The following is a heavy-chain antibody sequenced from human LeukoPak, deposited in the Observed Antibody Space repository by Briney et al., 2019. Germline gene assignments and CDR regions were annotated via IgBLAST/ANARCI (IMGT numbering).Heavy chain of an antibody. CDR3: ARDPIVGATLHAFDI. CDR2: IKQDGSEK. J-gene: IGHJ3*02. Sequence: GGSLRLSCAASGFTFSSYWMSWVRQAPGKGLEWVANIKQDGSEKYYVDSVKGRFTISRDNAKNSLYLQMNSLRAEDTAVYYCARDPIVGATLHAFDIWGQGTMVTVSS. V-gene: IGHV3-7*01. D-gene: IGHD1-26*01. CDR1: GFTFSSYW.